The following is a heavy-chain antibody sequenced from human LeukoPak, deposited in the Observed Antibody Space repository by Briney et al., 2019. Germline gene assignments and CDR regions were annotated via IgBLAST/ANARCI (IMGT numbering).Heavy chain of an antibody. V-gene: IGHV4-39*07. J-gene: IGHJ5*02. CDR2: MSYSGRT. CDR1: GFTVSSNY. Sequence: GPLRLSCAASGFTVSSNYMSWVRQPPGKGLEWIGSMSYSGRTYYNPSLKTRVTVSLDTSKNQFSLNLISVTAADTAVYYCARSPQGTATTANWLDPWGQGTLVTVSS. D-gene: IGHD4-17*01. CDR3: ARSPQGTATTANWLDP.